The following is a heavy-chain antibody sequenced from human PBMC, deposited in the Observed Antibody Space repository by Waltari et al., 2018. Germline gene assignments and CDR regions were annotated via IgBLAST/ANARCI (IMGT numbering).Heavy chain of an antibody. CDR3: AAWSSPFDY. CDR1: GCPFRRWG. V-gene: IGHV3-30*03. Sequence: QVQLVASGGGVVQPGVSLRLSCAASGCPFRRWGMTWVRQAPGKGLEWVAVISYDGSNKYYADSVKGRFTISRDNSKNTLYLQMNSLRAEDTAVYYCAAWSSPFDYWGQGTLVTVSS. D-gene: IGHD3-10*01. J-gene: IGHJ4*02. CDR2: ISYDGSNK.